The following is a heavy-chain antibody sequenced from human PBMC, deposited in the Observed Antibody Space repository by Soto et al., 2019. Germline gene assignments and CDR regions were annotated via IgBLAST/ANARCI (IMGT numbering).Heavy chain of an antibody. D-gene: IGHD3-10*01. CDR2: IIPIFGTV. CDR3: ARDLAPYGPMGY. V-gene: IGHV1-69*01. CDR1: GGTFSSYA. J-gene: IGHJ4*02. Sequence: QVQLVQSGAEVKKPGSSVKVSCKASGGTFSSYAISWVRQAPGQGLEWMGGIIPIFGTVNYAQKFQGRVTITADESMSTSYMELSSLRSEDTAVYYCARDLAPYGPMGYWGQGTLVTVSS.